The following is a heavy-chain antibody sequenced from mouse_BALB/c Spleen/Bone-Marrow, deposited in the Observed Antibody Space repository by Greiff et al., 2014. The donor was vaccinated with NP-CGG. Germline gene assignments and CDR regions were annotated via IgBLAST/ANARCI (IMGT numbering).Heavy chain of an antibody. J-gene: IGHJ4*01. Sequence: EVKLVESGGGLVQPGGSRKLSCAASGFTFSSFGMHWVRQAPEEGLEWVAYISSGSSTIYYADTVKGRFTISRDNPKNTLFLQMTSLRSEDTAMYYCARAGMDYWGQGTSVTVSS. CDR2: ISSGSSTI. CDR1: GFTFSSFG. D-gene: IGHD3-3*01. CDR3: ARAGMDY. V-gene: IGHV5-17*02.